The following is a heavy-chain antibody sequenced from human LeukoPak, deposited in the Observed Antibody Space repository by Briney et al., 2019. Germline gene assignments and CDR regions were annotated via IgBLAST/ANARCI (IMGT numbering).Heavy chain of an antibody. V-gene: IGHV4-34*01. CDR1: GGSFSGYY. D-gene: IGHD3-16*02. CDR3: ARSSGYVWGSYRPTTYFDY. Sequence: TSETLSLTCAVYGGSFSGYYWSWIRQPPGKGLEWIGEINHSGSTNYNPSLKSRVTISVDTSKNQFSLKLSSVTAADTAVYYCARSSGYVWGSYRPTTYFDYWGQGTLVTVSS. J-gene: IGHJ4*02. CDR2: INHSGST.